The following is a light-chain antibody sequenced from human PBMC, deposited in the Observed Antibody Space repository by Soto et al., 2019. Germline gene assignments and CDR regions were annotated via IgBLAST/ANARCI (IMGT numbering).Light chain of an antibody. Sequence: QSVLTQPASVSGSPVQSITISCTGTSSDVGGYNYVSWYQQHPGKAPKLMIYEVSNRPSGVSNRFSGSKSGNTASLTISGLQAEDESDYYCSSYTGSSPYVFGTGTKVTVL. CDR2: EVS. CDR1: SSDVGGYNY. J-gene: IGLJ1*01. CDR3: SSYTGSSPYV. V-gene: IGLV2-14*03.